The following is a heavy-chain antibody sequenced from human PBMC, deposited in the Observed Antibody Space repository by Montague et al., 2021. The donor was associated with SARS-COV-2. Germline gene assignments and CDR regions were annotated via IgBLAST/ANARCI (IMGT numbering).Heavy chain of an antibody. Sequence: SLRLSCAASGFPFSSYAMHWVRQAPGKGLEWVAVISYDGSNKYYADSVKGRFTISRDNSKNTLHLQMNSLRAEDTAVYYCAGGLLWFGEFGYWGQGTLVTVSS. CDR1: GFPFSSYA. CDR2: ISYDGSNK. V-gene: IGHV3-30-3*01. J-gene: IGHJ4*02. D-gene: IGHD3-10*01. CDR3: AGGLLWFGEFGY.